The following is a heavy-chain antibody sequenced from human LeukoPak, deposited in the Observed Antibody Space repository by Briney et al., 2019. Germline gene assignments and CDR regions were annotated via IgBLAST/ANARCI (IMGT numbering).Heavy chain of an antibody. CDR3: AKHGSMAATGENWFDP. Sequence: PSGTLSLTCAVSGASISSGNWWSWVRQPPGQGLEWIGEIYHGGNTNYNPSLKSRVTISVDTSKNQFSLKVSSVTAADTAVYYCAKHGSMAATGENWFDPWGQGTLVTVSS. J-gene: IGHJ5*02. CDR1: GASISSGNW. CDR2: IYHGGNT. D-gene: IGHD6-13*01. V-gene: IGHV4-4*02.